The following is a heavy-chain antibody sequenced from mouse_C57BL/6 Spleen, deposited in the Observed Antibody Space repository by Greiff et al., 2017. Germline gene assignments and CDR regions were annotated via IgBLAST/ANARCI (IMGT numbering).Heavy chain of an antibody. V-gene: IGHV1-26*01. J-gene: IGHJ2*01. CDR2: INPNNGGT. CDR3: AREGDDYGSSGYFDY. Sequence: EVQLQQSGPELVKPGASVKISCKASGYTFTDYYMNWVKQSHGKSLEWIGDINPNNGGTSYNQKFKGKATLTVDKSSSTAYMEHRSLTSEDSAVYYCAREGDDYGSSGYFDYWGQGTTLTVSS. CDR1: GYTFTDYY. D-gene: IGHD1-1*01.